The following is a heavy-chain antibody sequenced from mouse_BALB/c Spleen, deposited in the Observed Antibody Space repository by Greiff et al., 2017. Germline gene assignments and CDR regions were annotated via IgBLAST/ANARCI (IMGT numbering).Heavy chain of an antibody. Sequence: EVQVVESGGGLVKPGGSLKLSCAASGFTFSDYYMYWVRQTPEKRLEWVATISDGGSYTYYPDSVKGRFTISRDNAKNNLYLQMSSLKSEDTAMYYCARDNDYDVGDYWGQGTTLTVSS. CDR2: ISDGGSYT. J-gene: IGHJ2*01. D-gene: IGHD2-4*01. V-gene: IGHV5-4*02. CDR1: GFTFSDYY. CDR3: ARDNDYDVGDY.